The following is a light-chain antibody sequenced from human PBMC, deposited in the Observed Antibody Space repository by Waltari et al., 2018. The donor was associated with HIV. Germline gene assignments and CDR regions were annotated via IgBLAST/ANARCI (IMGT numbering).Light chain of an antibody. CDR3: LQDFEYPWT. V-gene: IGKV1-6*02. CDR2: AST. J-gene: IGKJ1*01. Sequence: AVQMTQSPFSVSGSLGVRVTISCRASQGIRNDLSWFQMKPGGAPKLLIYASTILQTGVPPRFSGSASGTDFTLTISNLQSEDFATYFCLQDFEYPWTFGQGTTVE. CDR1: QGIRND.